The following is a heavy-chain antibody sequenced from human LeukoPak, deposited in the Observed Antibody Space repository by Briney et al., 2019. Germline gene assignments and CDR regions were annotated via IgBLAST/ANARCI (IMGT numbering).Heavy chain of an antibody. CDR2: IIPIFGTA. V-gene: IGHV1-69*05. CDR1: GGTFSSYA. CDR3: ASTMVRGVMVDY. Sequence: SVKVSCKASGGTFSSYAISWVRQAPGQGLEWMGGIIPIFGTANYAQKFQGRVTMTRNTSISTAYMELSSLRSEDTAVYYCASTMVRGVMVDYWGQGTLVTVSS. J-gene: IGHJ4*02. D-gene: IGHD3-10*01.